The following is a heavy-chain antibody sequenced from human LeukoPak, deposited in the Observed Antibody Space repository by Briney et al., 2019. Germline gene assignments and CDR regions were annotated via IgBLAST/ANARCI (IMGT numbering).Heavy chain of an antibody. V-gene: IGHV1-18*01. D-gene: IGHD2-2*01. Sequence: AASVKVSCXASGYTFTXXXXXXVRQAXGXXXXXXXXXXXXXXXXNYAQKLQGXVTMXTDTSTSTAYMELRSLRSDDTAVYYCAXDWAPDIVVVPAEIYYYYGMDVWGQGTTVTVSS. CDR2: XXXXXXXX. J-gene: IGHJ6*02. CDR3: AXDWAPDIVVVPAEIYYYYGMDV. CDR1: GYTFTXXX.